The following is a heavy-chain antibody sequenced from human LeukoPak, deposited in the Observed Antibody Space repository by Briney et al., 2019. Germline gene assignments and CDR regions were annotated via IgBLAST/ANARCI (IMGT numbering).Heavy chain of an antibody. D-gene: IGHD3-10*01. J-gene: IGHJ4*02. CDR2: IIRIFGTA. V-gene: IGHV1-69*06. CDR1: GGTFSSFA. CDR3: AREGSYYGSGSSPRPFDY. Sequence: ASVKVSCKASGGTFSSFAISWVRQAPGQGLEWMGGIIRIFGTANYAQKFQGRVTITADKSTSTAYMELSSLRSEDTAVYYCAREGSYYGSGSSPRPFDYWGQGTLVTVSS.